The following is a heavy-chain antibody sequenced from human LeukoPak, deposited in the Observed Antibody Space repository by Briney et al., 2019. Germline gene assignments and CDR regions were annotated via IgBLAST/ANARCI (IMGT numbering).Heavy chain of an antibody. Sequence: ASVKVSCKASRYTFTGYYMHWVRQAPGQGLEWMGWINPNSGGTNYAQKFRGRVTMTRDTSISTAYMELSRLRSDDTAVYYCARVPGQWFGEGGYYFDYWGQGTLVTVSS. CDR2: INPNSGGT. CDR3: ARVPGQWFGEGGYYFDY. J-gene: IGHJ4*02. CDR1: RYTFTGYY. V-gene: IGHV1-2*02. D-gene: IGHD3-10*01.